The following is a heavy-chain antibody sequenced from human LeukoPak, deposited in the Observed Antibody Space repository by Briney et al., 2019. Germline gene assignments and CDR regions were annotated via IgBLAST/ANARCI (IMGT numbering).Heavy chain of an antibody. D-gene: IGHD2-15*01. Sequence: ASEKVSCKTSGYRFSDYYMHWVRQAPAQGLEWMGWVNSNSGGTHYAQKFEGRVTMTRDTSISTAYMELSRLKSDDTAVYYCARGYCSGGSCYHFESWGQGTLVTVSS. V-gene: IGHV1-2*02. CDR2: VNSNSGGT. CDR3: ARGYCSGGSCYHFES. CDR1: GYRFSDYY. J-gene: IGHJ4*02.